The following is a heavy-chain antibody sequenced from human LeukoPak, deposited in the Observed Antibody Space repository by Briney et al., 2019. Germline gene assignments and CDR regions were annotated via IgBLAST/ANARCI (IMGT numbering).Heavy chain of an antibody. CDR1: GFTFSTYW. Sequence: PGGSLRLSCAASGFTFSTYWMQWVRQAPGKGLVWVSRINSDGSSTSYADSVKGRFTISRDNAKNTLYLQMNSLRAEDTAVYYCARVYYDSSGYSPNDYWGQGTLVTVSS. D-gene: IGHD3-22*01. CDR3: ARVYYDSSGYSPNDY. V-gene: IGHV3-74*01. J-gene: IGHJ4*02. CDR2: INSDGSST.